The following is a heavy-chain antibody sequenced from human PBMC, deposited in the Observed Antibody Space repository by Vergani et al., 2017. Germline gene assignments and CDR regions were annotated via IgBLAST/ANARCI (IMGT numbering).Heavy chain of an antibody. CDR1: GFTFSSSE. V-gene: IGHV3-48*03. D-gene: IGHD6-13*01. CDR2: ISSSGTII. CDR3: AMTRIATAGHYYFDY. J-gene: IGHJ4*02. Sequence: EVQLVESGGGLVQPGGSLRLSCVASGFTFSSSEMNWVRQAPGKGLEWLSYISSSGTIIYYIDSVKGRFTISRDNAKSSLYLQLNSRRAEDTAVYYFAMTRIATAGHYYFDYWGQGTLVTASS.